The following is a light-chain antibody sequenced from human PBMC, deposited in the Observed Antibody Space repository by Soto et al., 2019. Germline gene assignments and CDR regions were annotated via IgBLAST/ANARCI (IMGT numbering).Light chain of an antibody. V-gene: IGKV1-9*01. Sequence: DIQLTQSPSFLSASVGDRVTITCRASQGISSYLAWYQQKPGKAPKLLIYAASTLQSGVTSRFSGSGSGTEFTLTISSLQPEDFATYYCQQLNSYPPFFGPGTKVDIK. CDR2: AAS. CDR3: QQLNSYPPF. CDR1: QGISSY. J-gene: IGKJ3*01.